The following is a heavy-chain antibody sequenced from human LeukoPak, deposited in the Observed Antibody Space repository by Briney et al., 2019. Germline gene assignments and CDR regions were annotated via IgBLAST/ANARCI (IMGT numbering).Heavy chain of an antibody. D-gene: IGHD5-12*01. CDR1: GGSISSHY. J-gene: IGHJ4*02. CDR3: ARIPLGYSGAYYFDY. Sequence: SETLSLTCTVSGGSISSHYWSWIRQPPGKGLEWIGYIYYSGSTNYDPSLKSRVTISVDTSKNQFSLKLSSVTAAETAVYYCARIPLGYSGAYYFDYWGQGTLVTVS. V-gene: IGHV4-59*11. CDR2: IYYSGST.